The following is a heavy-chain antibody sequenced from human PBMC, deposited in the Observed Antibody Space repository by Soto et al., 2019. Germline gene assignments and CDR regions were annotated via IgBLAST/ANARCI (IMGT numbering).Heavy chain of an antibody. J-gene: IGHJ4*02. CDR2: ISGSGGST. CDR1: GFTFCSSA. Sequence: PCGSLGLSCAASGFTFCSSAITWARQAPGKGLEWVSAISGSGGSTYYADSVKGRFTISRDNSKNTLYLQMNSLRAEETAVYYCAKDRAYYYDSSGYFDDYWGQGTLVTVSS. V-gene: IGHV3-23*01. CDR3: AKDRAYYYDSSGYFDDY. D-gene: IGHD3-22*01.